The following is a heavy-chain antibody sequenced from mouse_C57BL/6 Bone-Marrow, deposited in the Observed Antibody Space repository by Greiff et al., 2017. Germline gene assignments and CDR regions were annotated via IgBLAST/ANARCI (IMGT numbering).Heavy chain of an antibody. CDR1: GYAFTNYL. J-gene: IGHJ2*01. Sequence: QVQLQQSGAELVRPGTSVKVSCKASGYAFTNYLIEWVKQRPGQGLEWIGVINPGSGGTNYNEKFKGKATLTADKSSSTAYMQLSSLTSEDSAVYCCARREADGYYDYFDYWGQGTTLTVSS. CDR2: INPGSGGT. CDR3: ARREADGYYDYFDY. V-gene: IGHV1-54*01. D-gene: IGHD2-3*01.